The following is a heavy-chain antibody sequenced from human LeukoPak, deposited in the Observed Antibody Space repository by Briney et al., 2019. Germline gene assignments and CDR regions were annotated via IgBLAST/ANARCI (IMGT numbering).Heavy chain of an antibody. V-gene: IGHV1-2*02. D-gene: IGHD1-1*01. Sequence: ASVKVSCKASGYTFTGYYIHWVRQAPGQGLEWMGWLNPKSGGTNYAQNFQGRVTMTRDTIISTAYMELSRLRSDDTAVYYCARNDWNDPWFDPWGQGTLVTVSS. CDR1: GYTFTGYY. J-gene: IGHJ5*02. CDR3: ARNDWNDPWFDP. CDR2: LNPKSGGT.